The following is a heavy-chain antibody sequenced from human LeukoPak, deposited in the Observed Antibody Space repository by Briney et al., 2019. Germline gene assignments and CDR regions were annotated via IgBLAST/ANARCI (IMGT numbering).Heavy chain of an antibody. CDR2: IYHSGST. CDR1: SGSISSGGYS. D-gene: IGHD6-6*01. Sequence: SETLSLTCAVSSGSISSGGYSWSWIRQPPGQGLEWIGYIYHSGSTYYNPSLKSRVTISVDRSKNQFSLKLSSVTAADTAVYYCARGRGSSSEFDYWGQGTLVTVSS. V-gene: IGHV4-30-2*01. CDR3: ARGRGSSSEFDY. J-gene: IGHJ4*02.